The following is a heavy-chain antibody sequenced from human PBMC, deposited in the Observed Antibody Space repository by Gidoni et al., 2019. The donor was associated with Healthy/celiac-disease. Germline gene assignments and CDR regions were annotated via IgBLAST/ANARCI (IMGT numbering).Heavy chain of an antibody. CDR1: GFTVISNY. J-gene: IGHJ4*02. CDR2: IYSGGST. V-gene: IGHV3-53*01. CDR3: ARAPTTYYYDSSGYSN. Sequence: EVQLVESGGGLIQPGGSLRLSCAASGFTVISNYMSWVRQAPGKGLEWVSVIYSGGSTYYADSVKGRFTISRDNSKNTLYLQMNSLRAEDTAVYYCARAPTTYYYDSSGYSNWGQGTLVTVSS. D-gene: IGHD3-22*01.